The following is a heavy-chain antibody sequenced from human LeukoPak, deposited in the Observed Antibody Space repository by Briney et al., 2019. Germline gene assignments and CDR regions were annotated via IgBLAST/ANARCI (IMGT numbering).Heavy chain of an antibody. J-gene: IGHJ4*02. D-gene: IGHD1-20*01. CDR2: IWYDGSNK. Sequence: GGSLRLSCAASGFTFSSYGMHWVRQAPGKGLEWVAVIWYDGSNKYYADSVKGRFTISRDNSKNTLYLQMNSLRAEDTAVYYRARENNWNGYFDYWGQGTLVTVSS. CDR3: ARENNWNGYFDY. CDR1: GFTFSSYG. V-gene: IGHV3-33*01.